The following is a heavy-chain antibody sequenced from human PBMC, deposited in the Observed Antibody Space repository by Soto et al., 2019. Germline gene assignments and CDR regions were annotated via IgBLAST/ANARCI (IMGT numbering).Heavy chain of an antibody. V-gene: IGHV4-34*01. Sequence: SETLSLTCAVYGGSFSGYYWSWIRQPPGKGLERIGEINHSGSTNYNPSLKSRVTISVDTSKNQFSLKLSSVTAADTAVYYCARGSRLNYDFWSGYPSIYYYYMDVWGKGTTVTVSS. D-gene: IGHD3-3*01. CDR3: ARGSRLNYDFWSGYPSIYYYYMDV. CDR1: GGSFSGYY. CDR2: INHSGST. J-gene: IGHJ6*03.